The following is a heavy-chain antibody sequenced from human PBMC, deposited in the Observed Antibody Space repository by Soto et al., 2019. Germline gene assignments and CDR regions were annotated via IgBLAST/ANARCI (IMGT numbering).Heavy chain of an antibody. CDR2: MSYDGTKE. CDR3: ARGLGWDYYHSTGYYYDY. CDR1: GFTLTTYG. J-gene: IGHJ4*02. Sequence: GGSLRLSCAASGFTLTTYGMHWVRQAPGKGLEWVAAMSYDGTKEYYADAVKGRFTISRDSSRNTLFLQLNSLRAEDTAVYYCARGLGWDYYHSTGYYYDYWGEGTLVTVSS. V-gene: IGHV3-30*03. D-gene: IGHD3-22*01.